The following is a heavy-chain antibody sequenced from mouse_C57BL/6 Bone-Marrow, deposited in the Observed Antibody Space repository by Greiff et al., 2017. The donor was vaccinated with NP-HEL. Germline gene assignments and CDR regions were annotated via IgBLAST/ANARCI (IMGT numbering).Heavy chain of an antibody. V-gene: IGHV14-2*01. CDR1: GFTFTDYY. Sequence: VQLQQSGAELVKPGASVKLSCTASGFTFTDYYMHWVKQRTEQGLEWIGRIDPEDGDTNYAPKFQGKATLTADKSSSTAYMQFSSLTSEDSAVYYCASHYDGSSAYDYWGQGTTLTVSS. J-gene: IGHJ2*01. D-gene: IGHD1-1*01. CDR3: ASHYDGSSAYDY. CDR2: IDPEDGDT.